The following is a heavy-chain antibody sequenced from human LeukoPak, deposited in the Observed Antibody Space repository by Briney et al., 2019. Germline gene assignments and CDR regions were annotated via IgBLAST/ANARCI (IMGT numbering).Heavy chain of an antibody. D-gene: IGHD5-18*01. Sequence: PSQTLSLTCAVSGGSISSGGYSWSWIRQPPGKGLEWIGYIYHSGSTYYNPSLKSRVTISVDRSKNQFSLKLSSVTAADTAVYYCARFTPNVDTAMVFDYWGQGTLVTVSS. CDR2: IYHSGST. CDR1: GGSISSGGYS. J-gene: IGHJ4*02. CDR3: ARFTPNVDTAMVFDY. V-gene: IGHV4-30-2*01.